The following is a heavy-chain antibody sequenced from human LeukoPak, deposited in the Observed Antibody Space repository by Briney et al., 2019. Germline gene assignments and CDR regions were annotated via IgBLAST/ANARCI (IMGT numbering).Heavy chain of an antibody. J-gene: IGHJ4*02. CDR1: GLSFRSYG. Sequence: PGSSLRLSCAVSGLSFRSYGMHWVRQAPGKGLEWVAVIWYDGSNKYYVDSVKGRFTISRDNSKKTLYLQMSDLRVGDTAVYYCASDLGTRYFDYWGQGVLVTVSS. D-gene: IGHD3-16*01. CDR3: ASDLGTRYFDY. CDR2: IWYDGSNK. V-gene: IGHV3-33*01.